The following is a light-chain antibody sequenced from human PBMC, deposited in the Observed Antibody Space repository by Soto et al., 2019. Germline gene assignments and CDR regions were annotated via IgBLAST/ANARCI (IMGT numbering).Light chain of an antibody. CDR2: DAS. J-gene: IGKJ4*01. CDR1: ESVSRY. Sequence: EIVLTQSPATLSLSPGETATLSCRASESVSRYLAWYQQKPGQAPRLLIYDASNRATGIPTRFSGSGSGTDFTLTISSLEPDEFAVYYCQQRSRTFGGGTKVEI. CDR3: QQRSRT. V-gene: IGKV3-11*01.